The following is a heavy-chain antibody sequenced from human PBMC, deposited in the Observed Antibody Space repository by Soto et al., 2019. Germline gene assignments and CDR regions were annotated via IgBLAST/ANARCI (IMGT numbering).Heavy chain of an antibody. J-gene: IGHJ4*02. CDR1: GYTFTSYD. V-gene: IGHV1-8*01. CDR3: AREHSSSWRFDY. D-gene: IGHD6-13*01. Sequence: QVQLVQSGAEVKKPGASVKVSYKASGYTFTSYDINWVRQATGQGLELMGWMNPNSGNTGYAQKFQGRVTMTRTTSISTAYMELSSLRSEDTAVYYCAREHSSSWRFDYWGQGTLVTVSS. CDR2: MNPNSGNT.